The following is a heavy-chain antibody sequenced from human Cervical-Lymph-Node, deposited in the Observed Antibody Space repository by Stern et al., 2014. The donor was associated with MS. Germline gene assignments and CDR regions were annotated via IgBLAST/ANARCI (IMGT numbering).Heavy chain of an antibody. Sequence: VQLVESGAEVKKPGESLKISCKGSGYTFTNYWIGWVRQIPGKGLELLGIIYPADSHTRYSPSFRGQVTISADQSISTAYLQWSSLQASDTAMYYCASNYDTSGPDYWGQGTLVTVSS. V-gene: IGHV5-51*03. CDR2: IYPADSHT. J-gene: IGHJ4*02. CDR1: GYTFTNYW. D-gene: IGHD3-22*01. CDR3: ASNYDTSGPDY.